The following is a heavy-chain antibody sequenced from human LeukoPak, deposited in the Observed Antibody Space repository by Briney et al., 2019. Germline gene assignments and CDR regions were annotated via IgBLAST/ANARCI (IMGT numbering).Heavy chain of an antibody. CDR1: GYTLTGYY. D-gene: IGHD3-10*01. Sequence: ASVKVSCKASGYTLTGYYIHWVRQAPGQGLEWMGWINPNDGDTNYVQKFQGRVTMTRDTSISTAYMELSRLRSDDSGVYYCARDFPDTPMVLRLHYGMDVWGQGTTVTVSS. J-gene: IGHJ6*02. CDR3: ARDFPDTPMVLRLHYGMDV. CDR2: INPNDGDT. V-gene: IGHV1-2*02.